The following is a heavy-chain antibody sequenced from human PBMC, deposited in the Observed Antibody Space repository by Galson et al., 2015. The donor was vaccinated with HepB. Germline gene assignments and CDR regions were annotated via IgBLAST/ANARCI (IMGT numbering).Heavy chain of an antibody. CDR2: MSSDGANE. CDR1: GFSFSYSW. CDR3: ARSRPLERRFDS. V-gene: IGHV3-30-3*01. J-gene: IGHJ4*02. Sequence: SLRLSCAASGFSFSYSWMSWVRQAPGKGLEWVAVMSSDGANEYYADSVEGRFTISRDNSRNTLYVQMNNLRVEDSCLYYCARSRPLERRFDSWGQGILVTVSS. D-gene: IGHD1-1*01.